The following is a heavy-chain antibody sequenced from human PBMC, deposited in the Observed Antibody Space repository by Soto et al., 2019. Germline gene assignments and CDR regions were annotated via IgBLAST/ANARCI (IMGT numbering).Heavy chain of an antibody. CDR3: ARSASGGSCYSCWFDP. D-gene: IGHD2-15*01. V-gene: IGHV3-66*01. Sequence: EVQLVESGGGLVQPGGSLRLSCAASGFTVSSNYMSWVRQAPGKGLEWVSVIYSGGSTYYADSVKGRFTISRDNSKNTLHLQMNSLRAEDTAVYYCARSASGGSCYSCWFDPWGQGTLVTVSS. CDR1: GFTVSSNY. J-gene: IGHJ5*02. CDR2: IYSGGST.